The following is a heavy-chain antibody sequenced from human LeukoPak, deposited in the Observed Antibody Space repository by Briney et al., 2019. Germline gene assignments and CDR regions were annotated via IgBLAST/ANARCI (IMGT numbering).Heavy chain of an antibody. D-gene: IGHD3-9*01. V-gene: IGHV3-23*01. CDR1: GFTFSSYG. CDR2: ISGSGGST. CDR3: AKGRALRYFDWYQYDY. J-gene: IGHJ4*02. Sequence: GRSLRLSCAASGFTFSSYGMHWVRQAPGKGLEWVSAISGSGGSTYYADSVKGRFTISRDNSKNTLYLQMNSLRAEDTAVYYCAKGRALRYFDWYQYDYWGQGTLVTVSS.